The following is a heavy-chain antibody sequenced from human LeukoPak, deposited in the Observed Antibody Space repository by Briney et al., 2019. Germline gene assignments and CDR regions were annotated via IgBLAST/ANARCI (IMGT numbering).Heavy chain of an antibody. J-gene: IGHJ4*02. CDR2: INPNSGGT. CDR1: GYTFTGYY. D-gene: IGHD2-15*01. CDR3: AGDVSSIEYCSGGSCYFIGDY. V-gene: IGHV1-2*02. Sequence: GASVKVSCKASGYTFTGYYMHWVRQAPGQGLEWMGWINPNSGGTNYAQKFQGRVTMTRDTSISTAYMELSRLRSDDTAVYYCAGDVSSIEYCSGGSCYFIGDYWGQGTLVTVSS.